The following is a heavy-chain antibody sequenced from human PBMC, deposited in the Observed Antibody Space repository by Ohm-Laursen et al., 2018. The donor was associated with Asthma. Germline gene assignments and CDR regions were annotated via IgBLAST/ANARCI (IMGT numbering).Heavy chain of an antibody. D-gene: IGHD3-16*01. J-gene: IGHJ4*02. V-gene: IGHV3-48*01. CDR2: ITTGSSTI. Sequence: SLRLSCAASGFTFSNYNMIWVRQAPGKGLDWVSSITTGSSTIYYADSVRGRFTVSKDKVTNSLYLKINSLRPEDTAVYYCAAWGPRIYGGQGTLVTASS. CDR3: AAWGPRIY. CDR1: GFTFSNYN.